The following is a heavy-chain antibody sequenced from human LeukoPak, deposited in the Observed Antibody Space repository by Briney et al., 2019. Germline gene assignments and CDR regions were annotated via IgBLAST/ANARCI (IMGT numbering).Heavy chain of an antibody. V-gene: IGHV4-59*08. CDR1: SGSISSYY. CDR3: ARHGYSSLYY. J-gene: IGHJ4*02. Sequence: SETLSLTSTVSSGSISSYYWSWDRQPPGKGLKWIGCIYYSGSTYYNPSLKSRVTISVDTSKNQFSLKLSSVTAADTAVYYCARHGYSSLYYWGQGTLVTVSS. D-gene: IGHD5-18*01. CDR2: IYYSGST.